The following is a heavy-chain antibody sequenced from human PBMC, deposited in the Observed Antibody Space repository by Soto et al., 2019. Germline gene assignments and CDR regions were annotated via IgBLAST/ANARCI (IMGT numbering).Heavy chain of an antibody. CDR1: GFTFSNAW. CDR3: TSAYCGGDCSPNDAFDI. CDR2: IKSKTDGGTT. V-gene: IGHV3-15*01. D-gene: IGHD2-21*02. Sequence: GGSLRLSCAASGFTFSNAWMSWVRQAPGKGLEWVGRIKSKTDGGTTDYAAPVKGRFTISRDDSKNTLSLQNNSLKTEDTAVYYCTSAYCGGDCSPNDAFDIWGQGTMVTVSS. J-gene: IGHJ3*02.